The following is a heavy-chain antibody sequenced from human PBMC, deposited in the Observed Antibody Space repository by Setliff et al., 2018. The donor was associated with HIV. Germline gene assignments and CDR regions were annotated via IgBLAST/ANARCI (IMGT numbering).Heavy chain of an antibody. J-gene: IGHJ4*02. CDR1: GAPITNSY. D-gene: IGHD2-15*01. CDR3: AKARRVADFDY. CDR2: VYTSGNT. V-gene: IGHV4-4*09. Sequence: PSETLSLTCSVSGAPITNSYWSWIRQSPGKRLEWIGYVYTSGNTNYSPSLKSRVTISLDTSRNQLSLKLTSVTAADTAVYYCAKARRVADFDYWGQGTLVTVSS.